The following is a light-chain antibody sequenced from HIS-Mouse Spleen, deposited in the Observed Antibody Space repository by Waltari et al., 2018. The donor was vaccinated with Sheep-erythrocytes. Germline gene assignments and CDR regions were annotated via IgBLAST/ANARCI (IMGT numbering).Light chain of an antibody. CDR1: SRDVWSSNL. Sequence: QSALTQPASVSGSPGQSITISCTGTSRDVWSSNLVSWYQQHPGKAPKLMIHEGSKRPSGVSNRFSGSKSGNTASLTISGLQAEDEADYYCCSYAGSSTPWVFGGGTKLTVL. CDR2: EGS. CDR3: CSYAGSSTPWV. V-gene: IGLV2-23*01. J-gene: IGLJ3*02.